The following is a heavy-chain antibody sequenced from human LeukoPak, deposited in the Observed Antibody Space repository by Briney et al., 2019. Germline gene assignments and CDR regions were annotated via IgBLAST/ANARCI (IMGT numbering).Heavy chain of an antibody. Sequence: ASVKVSCKASGYTFTSYGISWVRQAPRHGLEWMGWISANNGNTNYAQKFQGRLTMTTDTSTNTAYLELRSLRPDDTAVYYCARDFFHGHCSGLTCFLLDSWGQGSLVTVSS. D-gene: IGHD2-15*01. V-gene: IGHV1-18*01. CDR2: ISANNGNT. CDR3: ARDFFHGHCSGLTCFLLDS. J-gene: IGHJ4*02. CDR1: GYTFTSYG.